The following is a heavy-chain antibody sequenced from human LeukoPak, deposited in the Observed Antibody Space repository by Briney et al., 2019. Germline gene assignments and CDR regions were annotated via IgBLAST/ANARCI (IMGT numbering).Heavy chain of an antibody. CDR2: IYYNGNT. V-gene: IGHV4-61*01. J-gene: IGHJ4*02. Sequence: SETLSLTCTDSGGSVSSDSYYWSWIRQPPGKGLECICYIYYNGNTNYSPSLKSRVAISIDTSKNQFSLKLNSVNAADTAVYYCARSGFYGSHRFVYWSQGSLLTVSS. D-gene: IGHD2/OR15-2a*01. CDR1: GGSVSSDSYY. CDR3: ARSGFYGSHRFVY.